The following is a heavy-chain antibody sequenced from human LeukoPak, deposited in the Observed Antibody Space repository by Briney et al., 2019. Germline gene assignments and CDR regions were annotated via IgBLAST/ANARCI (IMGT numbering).Heavy chain of an antibody. Sequence: ASVKVSCKASGYTFTSYGISWVRQAPGQGLEWMGWISAYNSNTNYAQKLQGRVTMTTDTSTSTAYMELRSLRSDDTAVYYCARELLPACAFDIWGQGTMVTVSS. CDR3: ARELLPACAFDI. J-gene: IGHJ3*02. D-gene: IGHD2-15*01. V-gene: IGHV1-18*01. CDR1: GYTFTSYG. CDR2: ISAYNSNT.